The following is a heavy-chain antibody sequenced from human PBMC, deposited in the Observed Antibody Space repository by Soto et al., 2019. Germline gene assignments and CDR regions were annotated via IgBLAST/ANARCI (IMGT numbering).Heavy chain of an antibody. Sequence: GGSLRLSCAASGFTFSSYSMNWVRQAPGKGLEWVSSISSSSSYIYYADSVKGRFTISRDNAKNSLYLQMNSLRAEDTAVYYCARGVYCSSTSCYYNWFDPWGQGTLVTVSS. D-gene: IGHD2-2*01. CDR1: GFTFSSYS. J-gene: IGHJ5*02. CDR3: ARGVYCSSTSCYYNWFDP. V-gene: IGHV3-21*01. CDR2: ISSSSSYI.